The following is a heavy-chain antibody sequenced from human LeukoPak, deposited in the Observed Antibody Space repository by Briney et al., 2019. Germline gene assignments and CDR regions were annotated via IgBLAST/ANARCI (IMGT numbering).Heavy chain of an antibody. D-gene: IGHD4-23*01. CDR1: GGSISSGDYY. V-gene: IGHV4-30-4*01. J-gene: IGHJ4*02. CDR3: ARVPDYGGIDY. CDR2: IYYSGST. Sequence: SETLSLTCTVSGGSISSGDYYWSWIRQPPGKGLEWIGYIYYSGSTYYNPSLKSRVTISVDTSKNQFSLKLSSVTATDTAVYYCARVPDYGGIDYWGQGTLVTVSS.